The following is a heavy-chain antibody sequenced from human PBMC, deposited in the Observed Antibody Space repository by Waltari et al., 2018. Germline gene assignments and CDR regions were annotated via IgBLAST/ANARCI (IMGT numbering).Heavy chain of an antibody. D-gene: IGHD1-26*01. CDR2: ISSGSSYI. CDR1: GFTFSRYS. V-gene: IGHV3-21*01. J-gene: IGHJ4*02. CDR3: AGVGASD. Sequence: EVQLVASGGGLVEPGASVRLTCAASGFTFSRYSMNGVRQAPGKGLEWVSSISSGSSYIYYADSVKGRFTISRDNAKNSLYLQMNSLRAEDTAVYYCAGVGASDWGQGTLVTVSS.